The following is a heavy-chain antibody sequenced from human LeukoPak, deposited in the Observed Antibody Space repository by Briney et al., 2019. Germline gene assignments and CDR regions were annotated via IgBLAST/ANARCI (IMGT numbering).Heavy chain of an antibody. CDR1: GYTFTSYD. J-gene: IGHJ6*03. D-gene: IGHD6-13*01. Sequence: ASVKVSCKASGYTFTSYDINWVRQATGQGLEWMGWMNPNSGNTGYAQKFQGRVTITRNTSISTAYMELSSLRSEDTAVYYCGRRGHIAAARTGLDYMDVWGKGTTVTVSS. V-gene: IGHV1-8*03. CDR2: MNPNSGNT. CDR3: GRRGHIAAARTGLDYMDV.